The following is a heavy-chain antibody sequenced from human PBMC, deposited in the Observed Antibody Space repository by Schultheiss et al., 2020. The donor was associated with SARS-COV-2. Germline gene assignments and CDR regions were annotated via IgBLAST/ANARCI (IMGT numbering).Heavy chain of an antibody. CDR3: ASGFYDFWSGYYKDDY. V-gene: IGHV3-20*04. J-gene: IGHJ4*02. Sequence: GGSLRLSCAASGFTFDDYGMSWVRQAPGKGLEWVSGINWNGGSTGYADSVKGRFTISRDNAKNSLYLQMNSLGAEDTAVYYCASGFYDFWSGYYKDDYWGRGTLVTVSS. CDR2: INWNGGST. CDR1: GFTFDDYG. D-gene: IGHD3-3*01.